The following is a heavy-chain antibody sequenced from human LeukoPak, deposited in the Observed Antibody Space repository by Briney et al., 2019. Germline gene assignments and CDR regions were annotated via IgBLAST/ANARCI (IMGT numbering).Heavy chain of an antibody. CDR2: IYPRDSRT. Sequence: GESLKISCKGSGYSFSSYWIAWVRQVPGKGLEWMGVIYPRDSRTTYSPSFQGQVTISADKSISTAYLQWTSLKASDTAMYYCARHLSDITSSPNYWGPGTLVTVSS. J-gene: IGHJ4*02. D-gene: IGHD2-2*01. CDR1: GYSFSSYW. V-gene: IGHV5-51*01. CDR3: ARHLSDITSSPNY.